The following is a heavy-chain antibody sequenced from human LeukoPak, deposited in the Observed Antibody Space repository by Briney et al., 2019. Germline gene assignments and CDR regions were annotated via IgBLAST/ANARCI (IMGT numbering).Heavy chain of an antibody. J-gene: IGHJ5*02. CDR2: FDPEDGET. V-gene: IGHV1-24*01. Sequence: ASVKVSCKVSGYTLTELSMHWVRQAPGKGLEWMGGFDPEDGETIYAQKFQGRVTMTEDTSTDTAYMELSSLRSEDTAVYYCARVHEDVYYDFWSGPRANWFDPWGQGTLVTVSS. CDR3: ARVHEDVYYDFWSGPRANWFDP. D-gene: IGHD3-3*01. CDR1: GYTLTELS.